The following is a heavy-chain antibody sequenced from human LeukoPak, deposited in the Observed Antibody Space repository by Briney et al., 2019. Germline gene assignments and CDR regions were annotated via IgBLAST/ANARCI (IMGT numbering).Heavy chain of an antibody. CDR3: ARTKWLQTMIGDFDY. D-gene: IGHD3-10*02. CDR1: GFTFSSYA. V-gene: IGHV3-30-3*01. CDR2: ISYDGSNK. Sequence: GGSLRLSCAASGFTFSSYAMHWVRQAPGKGLEWVAVISYDGSNKYYKDSVKGRFTISRDNSKNTLYLQMNSLRAEDTAVYYCARTKWLQTMIGDFDYWGQGTLVTVSS. J-gene: IGHJ4*02.